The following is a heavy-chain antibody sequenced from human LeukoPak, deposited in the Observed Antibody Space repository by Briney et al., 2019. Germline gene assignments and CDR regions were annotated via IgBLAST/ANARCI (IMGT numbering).Heavy chain of an antibody. CDR2: IKPDGTET. D-gene: IGHD3-16*02. CDR3: AKDGGYDYIWGSYRSFDY. J-gene: IGHJ4*02. CDR1: GFTFSTYW. Sequence: GGSLRLSCAASGFTFSTYWMTWVRQAPGKGLEWVANIKPDGTETYYVDSLRGRFTISRDNAKNSLFLQINSLRAEDTAVYYCAKDGGYDYIWGSYRSFDYWGQGTLVTVSS. V-gene: IGHV3-7*03.